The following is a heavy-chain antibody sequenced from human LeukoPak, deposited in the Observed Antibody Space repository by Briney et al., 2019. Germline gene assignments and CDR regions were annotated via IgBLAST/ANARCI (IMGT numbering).Heavy chain of an antibody. D-gene: IGHD2/OR15-2a*01. Sequence: SETLSLTCTVSGGSITSYYWNWIRQPPGKGLEWIGYIYYSGSTNYNPSLKSRVTTSLDTSKNQFSLKLSSVTAADTAVYYCARRKDSNSGPPFDPWGQGTLVTVSS. CDR3: ARRKDSNSGPPFDP. V-gene: IGHV4-59*08. J-gene: IGHJ5*02. CDR1: GGSITSYY. CDR2: IYYSGST.